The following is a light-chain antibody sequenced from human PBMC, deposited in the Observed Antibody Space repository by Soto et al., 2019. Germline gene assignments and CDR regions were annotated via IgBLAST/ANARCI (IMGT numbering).Light chain of an antibody. CDR3: AAWDDSLSAHNYV. V-gene: IGLV1-47*01. CDR1: SSNIGSNY. CDR2: RNN. J-gene: IGLJ1*01. Sequence: QLVLTQPPSASGTPGQRVTISCSGSSSNIGSNYVYWYQQLPGTAPKLLIYRNNQRPSGVPDRFSGSKSGTSASLAISGLRSEDEADYYCAAWDDSLSAHNYVFGTGTKLTVL.